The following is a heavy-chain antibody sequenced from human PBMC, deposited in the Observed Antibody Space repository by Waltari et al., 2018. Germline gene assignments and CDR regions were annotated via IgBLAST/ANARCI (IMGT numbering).Heavy chain of an antibody. CDR1: GGTFNAHY. J-gene: IGHJ6*03. Sequence: QVQLQQWGAGLLKPSATLSPTCAVYGGTFNAHYWHWIRPTPGKGLEWIGQINDSGSTYYNPSLKSRVTISVDTSKNQFSLKLSSVTAEDTAVYYCARGGMVRGSYYYYYMDVWGKGTTVTVSS. CDR2: INDSGST. CDR3: ARGGMVRGSYYYYYMDV. D-gene: IGHD3-10*01. V-gene: IGHV4-34*01.